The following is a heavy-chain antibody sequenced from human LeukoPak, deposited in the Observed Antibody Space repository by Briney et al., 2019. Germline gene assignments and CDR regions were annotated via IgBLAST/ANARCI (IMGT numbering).Heavy chain of an antibody. V-gene: IGHV1-69*13. J-gene: IGHJ4*02. CDR2: IIPIFGTA. CDR1: GGTFSSYA. CDR3: ARSKYYYDSSGYYYDGFY. Sequence: SVTVSCTASGGTFSSYAISWVRQAPGQGLEWMGGIIPIFGTANYAQKFQGRVTITADESTSTAYMELSSLRSEDTAVYYCARSKYYYDSSGYYYDGFYWGQGTLVTVSS. D-gene: IGHD3-22*01.